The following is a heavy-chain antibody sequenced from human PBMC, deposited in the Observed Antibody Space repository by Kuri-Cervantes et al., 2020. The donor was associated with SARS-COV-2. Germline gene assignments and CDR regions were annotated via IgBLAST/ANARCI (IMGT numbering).Heavy chain of an antibody. J-gene: IGHJ6*02. V-gene: IGHV3-23*01. CDR1: GFTFSSYA. D-gene: IGHD3-3*01. CDR3: AREGYDFWSGSYGMDV. Sequence: GESLKISCAASGFTFSSYAMRWVRQAPAKGLEWVSAICGSGGSTYYADSVKGRFTIYRDNAKNTLYLQMNSLRAEDTAVYYCAREGYDFWSGSYGMDVWGQGTTVTVSS. CDR2: ICGSGGST.